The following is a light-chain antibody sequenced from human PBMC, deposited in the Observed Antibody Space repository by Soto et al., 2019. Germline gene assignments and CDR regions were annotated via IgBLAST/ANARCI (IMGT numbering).Light chain of an antibody. J-gene: IGKJ5*01. Sequence: EIVMTHSPATLSVSPGESATLSCRSSQSVASHLAWYQQKPGQAPRLLIFGASVRATGIPARFSGSGSGTEFVLTIDSLQSEDFAVYYCHQYNDWPSITFGQGTRLEIK. CDR2: GAS. CDR1: QSVASH. CDR3: HQYNDWPSIT. V-gene: IGKV3-15*01.